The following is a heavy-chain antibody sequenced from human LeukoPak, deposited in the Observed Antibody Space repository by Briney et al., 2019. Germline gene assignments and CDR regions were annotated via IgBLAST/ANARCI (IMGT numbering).Heavy chain of an antibody. V-gene: IGHV3-64D*06. Sequence: GGSLRLSCLASGFTFSSYVIHWVRQAPGEGLEYVSAICTNGGTTYYADSVKDRFTISRDNSKNTLYLQMSSLRAEDTAVYYCVRYYYESSGYHRYFDYWGQGTLVTVSS. CDR3: VRYYYESSGYHRYFDY. D-gene: IGHD3-22*01. J-gene: IGHJ4*02. CDR1: GFTFSSYV. CDR2: ICTNGGTT.